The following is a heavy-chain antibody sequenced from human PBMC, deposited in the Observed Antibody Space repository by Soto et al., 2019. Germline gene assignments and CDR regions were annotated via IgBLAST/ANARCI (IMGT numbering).Heavy chain of an antibody. CDR3: GRGYCSGGSCGLLDY. CDR2: IYYSGST. Sequence: SETLSLTCTVSGGSISSYYWSWIRQPPGKGLEWIGYIYYSGSTNYNPSLKSRVTISVDTSKNQFSLKLSSVTAADTAVYYCGRGYCSGGSCGLLDYWGQGTLVTVSS. V-gene: IGHV4-59*01. D-gene: IGHD2-15*01. CDR1: GGSISSYY. J-gene: IGHJ4*02.